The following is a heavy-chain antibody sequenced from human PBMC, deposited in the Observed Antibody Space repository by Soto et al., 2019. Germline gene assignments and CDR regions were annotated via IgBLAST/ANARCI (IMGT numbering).Heavy chain of an antibody. Sequence: QVQLVESGGGVVQPGRSLRLSCAASGFTFSSYGMHWVRQAPGKGLEWVAVISYDGSNKYYADSVKGRFTISRDNSKNTLYLQMNSLRADDTAVYYCAKDRSDYFDYWGQGALVTVSS. CDR2: ISYDGSNK. CDR3: AKDRSDYFDY. CDR1: GFTFSSYG. J-gene: IGHJ4*02. V-gene: IGHV3-30*18.